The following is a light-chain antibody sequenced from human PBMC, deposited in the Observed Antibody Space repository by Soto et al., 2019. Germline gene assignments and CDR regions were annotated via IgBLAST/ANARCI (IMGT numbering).Light chain of an antibody. CDR3: QSYDKDFNWV. J-gene: IGLJ3*02. CDR2: EKS. Sequence: QSVLTQPPSVSGAPGQRVTISCTGSGSNIGAGYDVHWYQHLPGTAPRLVIYEKSKRPSGVPGRFSAAKAGASASLAIDGLQEEDEAEYYCQSYDKDFNWVFGGGTKVTVL. V-gene: IGLV1-40*01. CDR1: GSNIGAGYD.